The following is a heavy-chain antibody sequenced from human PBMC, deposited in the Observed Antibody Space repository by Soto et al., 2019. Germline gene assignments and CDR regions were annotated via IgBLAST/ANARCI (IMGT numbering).Heavy chain of an antibody. J-gene: IGHJ3*02. CDR3: ARVWGGAFDI. Sequence: ETLSLTCTVSGGSISSYYWSWIRQPPGKGLEWIGYIYYSGSTNYNPSLKSRVTISVDTSKNQFSLKPSSVTAADTAVYYCARVWGGAFDIWGQGTMVTVSS. CDR1: GGSISSYY. V-gene: IGHV4-59*01. CDR2: IYYSGST. D-gene: IGHD3-10*01.